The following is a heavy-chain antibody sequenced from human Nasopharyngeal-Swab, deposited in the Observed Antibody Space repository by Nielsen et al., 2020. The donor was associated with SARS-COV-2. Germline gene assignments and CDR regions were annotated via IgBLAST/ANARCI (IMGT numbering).Heavy chain of an antibody. CDR2: ISYDGSNK. J-gene: IGHJ6*03. CDR3: AKDGTGWLNYYYMDV. CDR1: GFTFSSYG. D-gene: IGHD5-18*01. Sequence: GESLKISCAASGFTFSSYGMHWVRQAPGKGLEWVAVISYDGSNKYYADSVKGRFTISRDNSKNTLYLQINSLRAEDTAVYYCAKDGTGWLNYYYMDVWGKGTTVTVSS. V-gene: IGHV3-30*18.